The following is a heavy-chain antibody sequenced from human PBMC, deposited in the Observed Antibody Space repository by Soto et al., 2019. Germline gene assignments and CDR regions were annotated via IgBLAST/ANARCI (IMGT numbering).Heavy chain of an antibody. J-gene: IGHJ5*02. CDR2: ITRIFGTA. CDR1: GGTFSNNV. Sequence: QVQLVQSGAEVQTPGSSGKVTCKASGGTFSNNVISWVRQAPGQGLEWMGGITRIFGTATTNYAQKFQGRITITADESTNTAYMELSSLRSEDTALYYCASGITVAFDHWGQGTLVTVSS. CDR3: ASGITVAFDH. D-gene: IGHD6-19*01. V-gene: IGHV1-69*01.